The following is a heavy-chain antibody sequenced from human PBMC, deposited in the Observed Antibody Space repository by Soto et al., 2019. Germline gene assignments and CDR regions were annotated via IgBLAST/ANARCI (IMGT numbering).Heavy chain of an antibody. CDR3: AKDRGTPLWPTRAIDY. CDR2: ISYDGNKK. V-gene: IGHV3-30*18. CDR1: GFTISSYG. Sequence: QVQLVESGGCVVQPGRSLRLSCAASGFTISSYGMHWVRQAPGKGLEWVAVISYDGNKKYYADSGKGRFTISKDNSKNPQQLQMSGQEADDTVCYYCAKDRGTPLWPTRAIDYWGQGTLVTVSS. J-gene: IGHJ4*02. D-gene: IGHD5-18*01.